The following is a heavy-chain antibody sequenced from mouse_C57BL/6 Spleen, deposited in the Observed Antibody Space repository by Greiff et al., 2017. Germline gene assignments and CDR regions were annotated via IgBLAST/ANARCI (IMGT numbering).Heavy chain of an antibody. V-gene: IGHV5-17*01. D-gene: IGHD1-1*01. CDR3: ARIYYGSSYERVYYAMDY. J-gene: IGHJ4*01. CDR1: GFTFSDYG. Sequence: EVHLVESGGGLVKPGGSLKLSCAASGFTFSDYGMHWVRQAPEKGLVWVAYISSGSSTIYYADTVKGRFTISRDNAKNTLFLQMTSLRSEDTAMYYCARIYYGSSYERVYYAMDYWGQGTSVTVSS. CDR2: ISSGSSTI.